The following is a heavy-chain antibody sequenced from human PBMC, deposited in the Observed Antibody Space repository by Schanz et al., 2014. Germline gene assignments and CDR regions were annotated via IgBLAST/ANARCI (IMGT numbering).Heavy chain of an antibody. D-gene: IGHD2-15*01. V-gene: IGHV3-48*01. CDR2: ISSSGTTI. CDR3: AKARRKSNCSGGRCFHYSYYGMDV. J-gene: IGHJ6*02. CDR1: GFAFSSYS. Sequence: VQLVESGGGVVQPGRSLRLSCAASGFAFSSYSMNWVRQAPGKGLEWVSYISSSGTTIYYADSVKGRFTISRDNAKNSLFLQMNSLRAEDTAVYYCAKARRKSNCSGGRCFHYSYYGMDVWGQGTTVTVSS.